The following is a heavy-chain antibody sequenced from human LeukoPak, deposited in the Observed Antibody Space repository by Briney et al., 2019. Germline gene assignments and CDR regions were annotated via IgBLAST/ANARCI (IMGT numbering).Heavy chain of an antibody. Sequence: ASVKVSCKASGYTFTSYGISWVRQAPGQGLEWMGWISAYNGNTNYAQKLQGRGTMTTDTSTSTAYMELRSLRSDDTAVYYCARVQEEFHSGSYIDYWGQGTLVTVSS. V-gene: IGHV1-18*01. J-gene: IGHJ4*03. CDR1: GYTFTSYG. CDR2: ISAYNGNT. D-gene: IGHD1-26*01. CDR3: ARVQEEFHSGSYIDY.